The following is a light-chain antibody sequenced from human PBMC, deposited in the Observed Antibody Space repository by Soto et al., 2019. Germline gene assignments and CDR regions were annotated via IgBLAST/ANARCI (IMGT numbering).Light chain of an antibody. CDR3: CSYVGTTVV. Sequence: QSALTQPASVSGSPGQSITISCTGTSSDVGSYNLVSWYQHHPGKAPKVMIYEGSKRPSGVSNRLSGSKSGNTASLTISGLQAEDEADYYCCSYVGTTVVLGGGTKLTVL. CDR2: EGS. V-gene: IGLV2-23*01. J-gene: IGLJ2*01. CDR1: SSDVGSYNL.